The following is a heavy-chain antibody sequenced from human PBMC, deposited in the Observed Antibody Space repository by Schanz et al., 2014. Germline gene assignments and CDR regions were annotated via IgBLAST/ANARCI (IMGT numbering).Heavy chain of an antibody. D-gene: IGHD2-2*01. Sequence: QVQLQESGPGLVKPSGTLSLTCAVSGVAITSTNWWHWVRQSPGKGLEWIGEIIHDGRTNYNPSLGSRVTISLARSENQFSLELRSVAAADTALYYCARVKQGCSDSSCVLDPWGQGTLVTVSS. CDR3: ARVKQGCSDSSCVLDP. V-gene: IGHV4-4*02. CDR1: GVAITSTNW. J-gene: IGHJ5*02. CDR2: IIHDGRT.